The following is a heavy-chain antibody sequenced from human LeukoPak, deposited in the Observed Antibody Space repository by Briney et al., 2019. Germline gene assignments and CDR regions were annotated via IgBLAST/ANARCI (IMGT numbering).Heavy chain of an antibody. CDR2: ISSEGSST. CDR1: GFTFRNHW. Sequence: TGGSLRLSCAASGFTFRNHWMHWVRQTPGKGLVWVSRISSEGSSTTYADSVKGRFTISRDNAKHTLYLQMNNLRAEDTAMYYCARDQRVTGRPDIDYWGQGTLVIVSS. CDR3: ARDQRVTGRPDIDY. V-gene: IGHV3-74*03. D-gene: IGHD6-6*01. J-gene: IGHJ4*02.